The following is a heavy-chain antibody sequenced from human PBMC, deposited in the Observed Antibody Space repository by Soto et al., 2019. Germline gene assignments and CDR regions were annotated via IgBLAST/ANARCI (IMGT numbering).Heavy chain of an antibody. CDR2: INAANGDT. CDR1: GYTFTSYG. CDR3: VRRHVSATGIDWFDP. J-gene: IGHJ5*02. Sequence: QVQLVQSGTEVKKPGASVKVSCKASGYTFTSYGIHWVRQAPGQRLEWMGWINAANGDTKYSPKFQGRVTITRDTSASTAYMDLSSLRSEDTAVYYCVRRHVSATGIDWFDPWGQGTLVTVSS. V-gene: IGHV1-3*01. D-gene: IGHD6-13*01.